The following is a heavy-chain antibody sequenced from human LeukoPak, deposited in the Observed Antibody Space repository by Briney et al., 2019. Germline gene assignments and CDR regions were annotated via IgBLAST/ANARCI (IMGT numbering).Heavy chain of an antibody. J-gene: IGHJ3*02. CDR1: GYTFTSYG. Sequence: ASVKVSCTASGYTFTSYGISWVRQAPGQGLEWMGWISAYNGNTNYAQKLQGRVTMTTDTSTSTAYMELRSLRSDDTAVYYCARDNRGYYYDSSGRDAFDIWGQGTMVTVSS. CDR2: ISAYNGNT. D-gene: IGHD3-22*01. CDR3: ARDNRGYYYDSSGRDAFDI. V-gene: IGHV1-18*01.